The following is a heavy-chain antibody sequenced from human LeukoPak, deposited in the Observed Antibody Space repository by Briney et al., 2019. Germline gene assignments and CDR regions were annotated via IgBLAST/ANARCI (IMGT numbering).Heavy chain of an antibody. J-gene: IGHJ4*02. Sequence: GGSLRLSCAASGFTFSNAWMSRVRQAPGKGLEWVGRIKSKTDGGTTDYAAPVKGRFTISRDDSKNRLYLQMNSLKNEDTAVYYCTGDDIVFDFWGQGTLVTVSS. CDR1: GFTFSNAW. CDR3: TGDDIVFDF. V-gene: IGHV3-15*01. D-gene: IGHD5-12*01. CDR2: IKSKTDGGTT.